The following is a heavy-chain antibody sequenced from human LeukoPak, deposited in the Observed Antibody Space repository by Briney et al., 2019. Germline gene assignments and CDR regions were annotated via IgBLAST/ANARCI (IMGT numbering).Heavy chain of an antibody. D-gene: IGHD2-15*01. V-gene: IGHV1-2*02. J-gene: IGHJ5*02. CDR3: ASLVVIGAAWFDP. CDR1: GYTFTGYY. Sequence: ASVKVSCKASGYTFTGYYMHWVRQAPGQGLEWMGWINPNSGGTNYAQKFQGRVTMTRDTSISTAYMELSRLRSDDTAVYYCASLVVIGAAWFDPWGQGTLVTVSS. CDR2: INPNSGGT.